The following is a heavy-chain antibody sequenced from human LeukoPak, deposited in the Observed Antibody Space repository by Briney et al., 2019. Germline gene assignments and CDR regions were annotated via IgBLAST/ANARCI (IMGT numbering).Heavy chain of an antibody. CDR1: GYTFTNYD. CDR2: INTNTGNP. V-gene: IGHV7-4-1*02. Sequence: GASVKVSCKASGYTFTNYDINWVRQAPGQGLEWMGWINTNTGNPTYAQGFTGRFVFSLDTSVSTAYLQISSLKAEDTAVYYCARDGQGYCSGGSCMYYYYYYMDVWGKGTTVTVSS. CDR3: ARDGQGYCSGGSCMYYYYYYMDV. J-gene: IGHJ6*03. D-gene: IGHD2-15*01.